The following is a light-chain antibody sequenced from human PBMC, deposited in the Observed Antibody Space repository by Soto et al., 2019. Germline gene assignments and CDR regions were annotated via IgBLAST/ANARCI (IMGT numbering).Light chain of an antibody. CDR3: QQRSNWPRGVT. V-gene: IGKV3-11*01. Sequence: EIVLTQSPATLSLSPGERATLSCRASQSVSSYLAWYQQKPGQAPRLLIYDASNRATGIPARFSGSGSETDFTLTISSLEPEDFAVYYCQQRSNWPRGVTFGQGTRLEIK. CDR1: QSVSSY. J-gene: IGKJ5*01. CDR2: DAS.